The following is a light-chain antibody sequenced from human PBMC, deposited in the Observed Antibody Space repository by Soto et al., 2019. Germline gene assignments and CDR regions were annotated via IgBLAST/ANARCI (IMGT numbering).Light chain of an antibody. CDR2: DVN. V-gene: IGLV2-8*01. CDR3: VSFAGGTYV. J-gene: IGLJ1*01. Sequence: HSALTQPPSASGSPGQSVTISCTGTSSDVGAYIFVSWYQQHPGKAPKLMVYDVNRRPPGVPDRFFGSKSGNTASLTVSGLQAEDEADYYCVSFAGGTYVCGTETKVTVL. CDR1: SSDVGAYIF.